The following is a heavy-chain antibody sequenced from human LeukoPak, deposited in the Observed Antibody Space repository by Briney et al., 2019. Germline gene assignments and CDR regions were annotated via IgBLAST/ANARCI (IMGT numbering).Heavy chain of an antibody. V-gene: IGHV4-34*01. CDR1: GFTFSNFA. CDR2: INHSGST. D-gene: IGHD6-13*01. CDR3: ARKLRSYSSSWYGYGMDV. Sequence: GSLRLSCAASGFTFSNFAIHWVRQAPGKGLEWIGEINHSGSTNCNPSLKSRVTISVDTSKNQFSLKLSSVTAADTAVYYCARKLRSYSSSWYGYGMDVWGQGTTVTVSS. J-gene: IGHJ6*02.